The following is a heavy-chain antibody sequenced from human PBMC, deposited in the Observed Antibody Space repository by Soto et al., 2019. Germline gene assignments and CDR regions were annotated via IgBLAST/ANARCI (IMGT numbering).Heavy chain of an antibody. J-gene: IGHJ4*02. CDR3: ARDSVLRYFDWLPLRFAF. Sequence: ASVKVSCKASGYTFTSYYMHWVRQAPGQGLEWMGIIIPSGGTISYAQKFQGRVTMTRDTSTSTVYMELNSLRSEDTAVYYCARDSVLRYFDWLPLRFAFWGQGTLVTGSS. CDR1: GYTFTSYY. D-gene: IGHD3-9*01. CDR2: IIPSGGTI. V-gene: IGHV1-46*01.